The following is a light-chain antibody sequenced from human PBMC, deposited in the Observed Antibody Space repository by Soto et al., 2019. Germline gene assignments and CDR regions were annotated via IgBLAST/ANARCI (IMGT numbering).Light chain of an antibody. V-gene: IGKV3-15*01. Sequence: EIVMTQSPATLSVSPGERATLSCRASQSVSSDLAWYQQKPGQTPRLLIYDASTRATGIPARFSGSGSGTDFTLTISSLQSEDFAVYHCQQYHNWPITFGQGTRLDIK. CDR1: QSVSSD. J-gene: IGKJ5*01. CDR3: QQYHNWPIT. CDR2: DAS.